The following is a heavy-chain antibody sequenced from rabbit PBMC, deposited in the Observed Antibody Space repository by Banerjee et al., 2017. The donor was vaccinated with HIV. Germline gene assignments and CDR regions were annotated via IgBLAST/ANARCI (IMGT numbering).Heavy chain of an antibody. J-gene: IGHJ6*01. CDR1: GFSFSSSDY. V-gene: IGHV1S40*01. D-gene: IGHD8-1*01. Sequence: QSLEESGGDLVKPGASLTLTCTASGFSFSSSDYMCWVRQPPGKGLEWIACIAVGSSGTTYYANWAKGRFTISKTSSTTVTLQMTSLTAADTATYFCARDTGTSFSSYGMDLWGPGTLVTVS. CDR2: IAVGSSGTT. CDR3: ARDTGTSFSSYGMDL.